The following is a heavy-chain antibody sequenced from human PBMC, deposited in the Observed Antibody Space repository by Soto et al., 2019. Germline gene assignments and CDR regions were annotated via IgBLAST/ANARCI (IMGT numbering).Heavy chain of an antibody. D-gene: IGHD4-17*01. CDR2: IYHSGST. V-gene: IGHV4-4*02. J-gene: IGHJ4*02. CDR1: GGSISSSSW. Sequence: SETLSLTCAVSGGSISSSSWWSWIRQSPGKGLEWIGEIYHSGSTNYNPSLKSRVTISVDTSKNQFSLKLSSVTAADTAVYYCARRYGASFDYWGQGTLVTVSS. CDR3: ARRYGASFDY.